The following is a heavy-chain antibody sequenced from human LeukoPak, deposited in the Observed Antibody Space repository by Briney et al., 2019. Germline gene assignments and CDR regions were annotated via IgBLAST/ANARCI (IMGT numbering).Heavy chain of an antibody. CDR3: ARMTTGHDF. CDR2: IYNGVTT. CDR1: GASVNEYY. Sequence: SETLSLTCIASGASVNEYYWSWIRQPPGKALEWIGHIYNGVTTIYNPSLKSRVTISVDTSKNQFSLRLRSVTAADTGVYFCARMTTGHDFWGQGTLVTVSS. D-gene: IGHD4-17*01. V-gene: IGHV4-59*02. J-gene: IGHJ4*02.